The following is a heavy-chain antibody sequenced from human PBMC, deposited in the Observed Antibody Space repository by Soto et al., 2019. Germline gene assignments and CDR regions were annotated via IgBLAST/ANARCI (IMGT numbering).Heavy chain of an antibody. J-gene: IGHJ5*02. V-gene: IGHV4-30-2*01. CDR1: EDTSNGDGGS. CDR2: IYQTGTT. CDR3: ARAVFCTDGFCFPNCLDP. D-gene: IGHD2-8*01. Sequence: SETKCLTSSVAEDTSNGDGGSWSWIRQPPGEALEWIGYIYQTGTTQYNPSLSSRVSISADRSKNQFSLHLTSVTAADTAVYYCARAVFCTDGFCFPNCLDPWGQGILVTVSS.